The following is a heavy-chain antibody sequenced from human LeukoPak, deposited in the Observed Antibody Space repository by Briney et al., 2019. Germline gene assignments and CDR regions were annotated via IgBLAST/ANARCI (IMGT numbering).Heavy chain of an antibody. CDR3: AKSEWIQLWSNLDY. CDR2: ISGSGGST. Sequence: PGGSLRLSCAASGFTFSSYAMSWVRQAPGKGLEWVSAISGSGGSTYYADSVKGRFTISRDNSKNTLYLQMNSLRAEDTAVYYCAKSEWIQLWSNLDYWGQGTLVTVSS. CDR1: GFTFSSYA. V-gene: IGHV3-23*01. D-gene: IGHD5-18*01. J-gene: IGHJ4*02.